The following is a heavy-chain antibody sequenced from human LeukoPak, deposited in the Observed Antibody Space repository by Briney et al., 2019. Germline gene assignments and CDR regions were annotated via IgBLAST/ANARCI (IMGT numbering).Heavy chain of an antibody. CDR3: ARVGYRSYGMDV. V-gene: IGHV5-51*01. CDR1: AYSFTNSW. D-gene: IGHD6-25*01. Sequence: GESLKISSRGSAYSFTNSWIGWGRQLPAKGLEWMGIIFPADSDARYSPPFQGQVTISSDKSISTAYLQWSSLKGSDTAMYCCARVGYRSYGMDVWGKGTTVTVSS. J-gene: IGHJ6*04. CDR2: IFPADSDA.